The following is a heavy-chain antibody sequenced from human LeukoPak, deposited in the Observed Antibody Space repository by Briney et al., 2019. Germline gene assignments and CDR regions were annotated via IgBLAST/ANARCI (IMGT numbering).Heavy chain of an antibody. D-gene: IGHD2-15*01. CDR3: AREAEYCCAGSCYGDRLDY. CDR2: LWSDGSNY. Sequence: GRSLRLSCGASGFTFSNYNMHWVRQAPGKGLEWVAVLWSDGSNYYYADSVKGRFTISRDNSKNTLFLHMNSLSAEDTAVYFCAREAEYCCAGSCYGDRLDYWGRGTLVTVSS. CDR1: GFTFSNYN. J-gene: IGHJ4*02. V-gene: IGHV3-33*01.